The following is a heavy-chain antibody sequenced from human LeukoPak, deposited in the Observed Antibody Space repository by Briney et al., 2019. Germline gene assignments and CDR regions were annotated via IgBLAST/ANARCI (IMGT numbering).Heavy chain of an antibody. D-gene: IGHD1-26*01. J-gene: IGHJ6*02. CDR2: ISYDGSNK. Sequence: GGSLRLSCAASGFTFSSYAMHWVRQAPGKGLEWVAVISYDGSNKYYADSVKGRFTISRDNSKNTPYLQMNSLRAEDTAVYFCAREILVVGANYGMDVWGQGTTVTVSS. CDR1: GFTFSSYA. V-gene: IGHV3-30-3*01. CDR3: AREILVVGANYGMDV.